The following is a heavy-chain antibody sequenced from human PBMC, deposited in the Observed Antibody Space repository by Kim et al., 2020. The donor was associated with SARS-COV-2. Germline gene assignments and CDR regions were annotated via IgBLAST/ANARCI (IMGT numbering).Heavy chain of an antibody. CDR3: ARAPWEEGSGPDFDY. CDR2: ISAYNGNT. J-gene: IGHJ4*02. D-gene: IGHD2-15*01. CDR1: GYTFTSYG. V-gene: IGHV1-18*01. Sequence: ASVKVSCKASGYTFTSYGISWVRQAPGQGLEWMGWISAYNGNTNYAQKLQGRVTMTTDTSTSTAYMELRSLRSDDTAVYYCARAPWEEGSGPDFDYWGQGTLVTVSS.